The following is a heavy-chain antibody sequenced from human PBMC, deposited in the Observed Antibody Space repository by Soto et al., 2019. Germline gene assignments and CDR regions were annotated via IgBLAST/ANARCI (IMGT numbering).Heavy chain of an antibody. CDR3: ARDNYTIFGVVIDY. CDR2: ISSSSSYI. V-gene: IGHV3-21*01. J-gene: IGHJ4*02. D-gene: IGHD3-3*01. Sequence: PGGSLRLACAASGFTFSSYSMNWVRQAPGKGLEWVSSISSSSSYIYYADSVKGRFTISRDNAKNSLYLQMNSLRAEDTAVYYCARDNYTIFGVVIDYWGQGTLVTVSS. CDR1: GFTFSSYS.